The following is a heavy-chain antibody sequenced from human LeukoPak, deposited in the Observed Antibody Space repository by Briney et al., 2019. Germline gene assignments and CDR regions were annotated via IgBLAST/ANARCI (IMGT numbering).Heavy chain of an antibody. CDR2: INPDNGGT. Sequence: ASVKVSCRASGYTFTDYYIHWVRQAPGQGLEWMGWINPDNGGTNYAQKFQGRLTMTRNTSISTAFMELSSLRAEDTAVYYCARGEYSSSWYPFDYWGQGSLVTVSS. V-gene: IGHV1-2*02. J-gene: IGHJ4*02. CDR1: GYTFTDYY. D-gene: IGHD6-13*01. CDR3: ARGEYSSSWYPFDY.